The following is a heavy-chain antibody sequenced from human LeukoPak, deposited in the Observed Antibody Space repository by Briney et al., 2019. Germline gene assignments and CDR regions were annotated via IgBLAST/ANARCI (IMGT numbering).Heavy chain of an antibody. CDR2: ITYDGLNK. J-gene: IGHJ4*02. D-gene: IGHD3-10*01. CDR3: TRSFGSGSYPTWFDY. V-gene: IGHV3-30*01. Sequence: GGSLRLSCSASGFTFNSHAMHWVRQSPGEGLEWVAVITYDGLNKYYPDSVKGRFTISRDNSKNTLYLQMNSLRVEDTAVYYCTRSFGSGSYPTWFDYWARDPWSPSPQ. CDR1: GFTFNSHA.